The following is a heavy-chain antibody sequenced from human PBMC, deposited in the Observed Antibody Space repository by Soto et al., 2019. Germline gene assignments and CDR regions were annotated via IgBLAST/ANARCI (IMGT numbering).Heavy chain of an antibody. CDR2: ISAYNGNT. CDR3: ARGEGQWLVPDYYYGMDV. Sequence: ASVKVSCKASGYTFTSYGISWVRQAPGQGLEWMGWISAYNGNTNYAQKLQGRVTMTTDTSTSTAYMELRSLRSDDTAVYYCARGEGQWLVPDYYYGMDVWGQGTTVTVSS. V-gene: IGHV1-18*01. D-gene: IGHD6-19*01. J-gene: IGHJ6*02. CDR1: GYTFTSYG.